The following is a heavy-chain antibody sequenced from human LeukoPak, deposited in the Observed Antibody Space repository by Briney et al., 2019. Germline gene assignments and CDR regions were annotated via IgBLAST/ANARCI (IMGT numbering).Heavy chain of an antibody. CDR3: ARANMVRGVIGWFDP. D-gene: IGHD3-10*01. CDR2: INHSGST. Sequence: SETLSLTCAVYGGPFSGYYWSWIRQPPGKGLEWIGEINHSGSTNYNPSLKSRVTISVDTSKNQFSLKLSSVTAADTAVYYCARANMVRGVIGWFDPWGQGTLVTVSS. J-gene: IGHJ5*02. V-gene: IGHV4-34*01. CDR1: GGPFSGYY.